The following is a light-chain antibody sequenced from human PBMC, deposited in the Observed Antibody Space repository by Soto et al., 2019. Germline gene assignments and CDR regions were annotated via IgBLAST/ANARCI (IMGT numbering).Light chain of an antibody. CDR3: QQYNNWPYT. Sequence: EIVLTQSPGTLSLSPGERATLSCRASQSVSNTLAWYQQKRGQAPRLLIYRASIRAPGIPARFSGGGSGTEFTLTISSLQSEDFAVYYCQQYNNWPYTFGQGTKVDIK. J-gene: IGKJ2*01. V-gene: IGKV3-15*01. CDR2: RAS. CDR1: QSVSNT.